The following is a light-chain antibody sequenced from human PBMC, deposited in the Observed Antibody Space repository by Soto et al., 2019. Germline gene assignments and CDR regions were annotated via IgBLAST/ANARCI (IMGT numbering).Light chain of an antibody. V-gene: IGLV8-61*01. CDR2: NTN. CDR3: VLYMGSGIWV. Sequence: QTVVTQEASLSVSPGTTVTLTFGLSSGSVSANYYPSWYQQTPGQAPRTLIYNTNTRSSGVPDRFSGSILGNKAALTITGAQADDESDYYCVLYMGSGIWVFGGGTKLTVL. CDR1: SGSVSANYY. J-gene: IGLJ3*02.